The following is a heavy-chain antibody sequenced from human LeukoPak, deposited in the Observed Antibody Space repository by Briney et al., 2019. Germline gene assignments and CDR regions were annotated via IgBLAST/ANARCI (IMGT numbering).Heavy chain of an antibody. V-gene: IGHV3-48*01. Sequence: GGSLRPSCAASGFTFSSYSMNWVRQAPGKGLEWVSYISSSSSTIYYADSVKGRFTISRDNAKNSLYLQMNSLRAEDTAVYYCARDRGTIFGVVTKGYFQQWGRGTLVTVSS. CDR3: ARDRGTIFGVVTKGYFQQ. J-gene: IGHJ1*01. CDR2: ISSSSSTI. CDR1: GFTFSSYS. D-gene: IGHD3-3*01.